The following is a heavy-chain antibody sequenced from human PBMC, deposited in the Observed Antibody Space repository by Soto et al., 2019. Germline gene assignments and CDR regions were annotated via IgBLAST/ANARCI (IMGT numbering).Heavy chain of an antibody. CDR3: ARGETYLGV. CDR2: IIPIFSSR. Sequence: QVQLVQSGAEVKKPGSSVKVSCKTSRETFNKYAFNWVRQAPGQGLEWMGWIIPIFSSRNYAEKFQGRVTITADDSTSTAYMELRSLRFEDTAGYYCARGETYLGVWGQGTTVTVSS. V-gene: IGHV1-69*01. CDR1: RETFNKYA. D-gene: IGHD3-16*01. J-gene: IGHJ6*01.